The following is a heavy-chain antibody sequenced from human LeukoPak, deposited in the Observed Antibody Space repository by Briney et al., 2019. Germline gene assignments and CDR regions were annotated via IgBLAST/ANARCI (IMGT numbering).Heavy chain of an antibody. Sequence: SETLSLTCAVYGGSFSGYYWSWIRQPPGKGLEWIGEINHSGSTNYNPSLKSRVTISVDTSKNQFSLKLSSVTAADTAVYYCARGSDYDFWSGYGVDSGNYYYYGMDVWGQGTTVTVSS. J-gene: IGHJ6*02. CDR1: GGSFSGYY. D-gene: IGHD3-3*01. CDR2: INHSGST. V-gene: IGHV4-34*01. CDR3: ARGSDYDFWSGYGVDSGNYYYYGMDV.